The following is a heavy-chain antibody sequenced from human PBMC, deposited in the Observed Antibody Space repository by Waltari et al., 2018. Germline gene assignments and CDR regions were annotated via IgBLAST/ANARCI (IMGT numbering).Heavy chain of an antibody. CDR2: IYYSGST. D-gene: IGHD3-22*01. Sequence: QLQLQESGPGLVKPSETLSLTCTVSGGSIRSSSYYWGWLRPPPGKGLEWIGSIYYSGSTYYNPSLKSRVTISVDTSKNQFSLKLSSVTAADTAVYYCASPRDYDSSGYSGYFDYWGQGTLVTVSS. CDR1: GGSIRSSSYY. J-gene: IGHJ4*02. V-gene: IGHV4-39*07. CDR3: ASPRDYDSSGYSGYFDY.